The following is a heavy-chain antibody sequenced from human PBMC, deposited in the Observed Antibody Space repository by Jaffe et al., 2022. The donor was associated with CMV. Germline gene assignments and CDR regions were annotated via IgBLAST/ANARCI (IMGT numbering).Heavy chain of an antibody. CDR2: IYYSGST. D-gene: IGHD6-6*01. CDR1: GGSITTGGYY. J-gene: IGHJ4*02. V-gene: IGHV4-31*03. CDR3: ARANSPLAARKGATRHFDY. Sequence: QVQLQESGPGLVKPSQTLSLTCTVSGGSITTGGYYWSWIRQHPGKGLEWIGNIYYSGSTYYNPSLKSRLSISADTSKNQFSLKLSSVTVADTAVYYCARANSPLAARKGATRHFDYWGQGTLVTVSS.